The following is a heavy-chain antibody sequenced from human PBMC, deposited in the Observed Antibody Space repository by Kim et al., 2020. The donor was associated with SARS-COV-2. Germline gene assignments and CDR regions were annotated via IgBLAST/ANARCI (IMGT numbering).Heavy chain of an antibody. J-gene: IGHJ3*02. CDR3: ARAQPSYYCDSSGFPGAFDI. V-gene: IGHV3-13*04. CDR1: GFTFSSYD. CDR2: IGTAGDT. D-gene: IGHD3-22*01. Sequence: GGSLRLSCAASGFTFSSYDMLWACQATGKGLEWVSAIGTAGDTYYPGSVKGRFTISRENAKNSLYLQMNSLRAGDTAVYYCARAQPSYYCDSSGFPGAFDISGHGTMLTASS.